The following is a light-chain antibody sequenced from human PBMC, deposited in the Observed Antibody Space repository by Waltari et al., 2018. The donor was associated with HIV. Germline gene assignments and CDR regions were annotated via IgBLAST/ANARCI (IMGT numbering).Light chain of an antibody. J-gene: IGLJ2*01. CDR1: NGDISDYNY. CDR3: SSFAGTHKL. V-gene: IGLV2-8*01. Sequence: QSALTQSPSASGSPGQSVNISCTGANGDISDYNYVSWYQQHSDRPPKLIIFEATKRPSGVPDRFSGPKSGNTASLFVSGLQPEDEATYFCSSFAGTHKLFGGGTKLTVL. CDR2: EAT.